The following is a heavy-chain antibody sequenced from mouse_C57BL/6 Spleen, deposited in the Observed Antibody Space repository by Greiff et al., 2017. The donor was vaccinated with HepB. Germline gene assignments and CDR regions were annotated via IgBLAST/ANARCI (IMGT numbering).Heavy chain of an antibody. Sequence: VKLMESDAELVKPGASVKISCKVSGYTFTDHTIHWMKQRPEQGLEWIGYIYPRDGSTKYNEKFKGKATLTADKSSSTAYMQLNSLTSEDSAVYFCARGRVYYDYDVGAMDYWGQGTSVTVSS. CDR1: GYTFTDHT. CDR3: ARGRVYYDYDVGAMDY. CDR2: IYPRDGST. V-gene: IGHV1-78*01. J-gene: IGHJ4*01. D-gene: IGHD2-4*01.